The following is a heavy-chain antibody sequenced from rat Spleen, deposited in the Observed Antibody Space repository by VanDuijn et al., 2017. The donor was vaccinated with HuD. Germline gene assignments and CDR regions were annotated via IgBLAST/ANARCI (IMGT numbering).Heavy chain of an antibody. CDR3: ARQVRPDY. CDR2: ISNDVTTT. CDR1: GFTFSGYY. J-gene: IGHJ2*01. V-gene: IGHV5-29*01. D-gene: IGHD1-11*01. Sequence: EVQLVESDGGLVQPGRSLKLSCAASGFTFSGYYMAWVRQAPTKGLEWVATISNDVTTTYYRDSVKGRFTISRDNAKSTLYLQMDSLRSEDTATYYCARQVRPDYWGQGVMVTVSS.